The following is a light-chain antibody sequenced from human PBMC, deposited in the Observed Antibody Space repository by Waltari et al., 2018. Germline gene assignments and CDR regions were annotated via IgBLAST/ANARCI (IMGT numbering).Light chain of an antibody. CDR2: DVT. CDR1: NSAIGGFNY. Sequence: QSALTQPASVSGSPGQSITISCPGTNSAIGGFNYLSWYQHHPGQAPTLILYDVTKRPSGVSDRFSGSKSGTTASLTISGLHTDDEADYYCCSYTITSTLVFGGGTKLTVL. J-gene: IGLJ2*01. V-gene: IGLV2-14*03. CDR3: CSYTITSTLV.